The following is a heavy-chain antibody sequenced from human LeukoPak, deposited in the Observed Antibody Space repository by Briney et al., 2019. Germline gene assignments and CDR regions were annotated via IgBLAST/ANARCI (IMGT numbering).Heavy chain of an antibody. J-gene: IGHJ2*01. CDR3: ARDRKVVPAAIRHWYFDL. Sequence: SETLSLTCAVYGGSFSGYYWSWLRQPPGKRLQWIGEINHSGSTNYNPSLKSRVTISVDTSKNQFSLKLSSVPAADTAVYYCARDRKVVPAAIRHWYFDLWGRGTLVTVSS. V-gene: IGHV4-34*01. CDR1: GGSFSGYY. CDR2: INHSGST. D-gene: IGHD2-2*01.